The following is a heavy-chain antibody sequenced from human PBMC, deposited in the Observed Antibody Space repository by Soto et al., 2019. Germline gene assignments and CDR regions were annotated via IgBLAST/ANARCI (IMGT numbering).Heavy chain of an antibody. CDR1: GASISSYY. D-gene: IGHD5-12*01. Sequence: SXTRSLTCTVSGASISSYYWGWIRQPPGNSLESIRYXLYRGXTHHTHHLKSXXTMSADTXXXQFSLNPSSVTASDTAVYYCTSTGGVAAKIDYWGQGALVTVSS. V-gene: IGHV4-59*08. CDR3: TSTGGVAAKIDY. CDR2: XLYRGXT. J-gene: IGHJ4*02.